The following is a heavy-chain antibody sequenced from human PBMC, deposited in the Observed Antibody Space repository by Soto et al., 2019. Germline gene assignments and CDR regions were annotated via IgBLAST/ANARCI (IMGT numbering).Heavy chain of an antibody. D-gene: IGHD2-8*01. V-gene: IGHV3-23*01. CDR1: GFTFNNYA. CDR2: ISSSGSTT. J-gene: IGHJ4*02. CDR3: AKEDLILTDVSRRPPDY. Sequence: EVQLLESGGGLVQPGGSLRLSCAASGFTFNNYAMSWVRQAPGKGLEWVSLISSSGSTTYYADSVKGRFTISRDSSENTVYLQMNSLRVEDTALYYCAKEDLILTDVSRRPPDYWGQGTLVTVSS.